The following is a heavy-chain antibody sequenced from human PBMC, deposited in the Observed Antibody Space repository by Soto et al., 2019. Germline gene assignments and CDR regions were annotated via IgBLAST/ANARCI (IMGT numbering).Heavy chain of an antibody. CDR1: GGSISSYY. Sequence: SETLSLTCTVSGGSISSYYWSWIRQPPGKGLEWIGYIYYSGSTNYNPSLKSRVTISVDTSKNQFSLKLSSVTAADTAVYYCARLAPKHSSGWYYYYYYMDVWGKGTTVTVSS. V-gene: IGHV4-59*08. CDR3: ARLAPKHSSGWYYYYYYMDV. J-gene: IGHJ6*03. D-gene: IGHD6-19*01. CDR2: IYYSGST.